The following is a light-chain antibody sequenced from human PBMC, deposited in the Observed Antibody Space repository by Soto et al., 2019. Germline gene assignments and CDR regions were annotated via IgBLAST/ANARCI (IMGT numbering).Light chain of an antibody. V-gene: IGLV1-44*01. CDR1: SSNIGSKA. CDR2: SNN. CDR3: ASWDDNLTGYV. J-gene: IGLJ1*01. Sequence: QSVLTQPPSVSGTPGQRVSISCSGSSSNIGSKAVAWYQHLPGTAPKLLMYSNNQRPSGVPARISGSKSGTSASLAISGLHSEDEADYYCASWDDNLTGYVLGSGSKLTAL.